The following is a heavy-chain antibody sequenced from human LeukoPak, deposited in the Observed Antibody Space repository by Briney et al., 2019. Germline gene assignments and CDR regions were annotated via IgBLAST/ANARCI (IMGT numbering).Heavy chain of an antibody. CDR3: ARHGDRYSSSWTRFDP. CDR2: INHSGST. CDR1: GGSFSGYY. J-gene: IGHJ5*02. D-gene: IGHD6-13*01. Sequence: ASETLSLTCAVYGGSFSGYYWSWIRQPPGKGLEWIGEINHSGSTNYNPSLKSRVTISVDTSKNQFSLKLSSVTAADTAVYYCARHGDRYSSSWTRFDPWGQGTLVTVSS. V-gene: IGHV4-34*01.